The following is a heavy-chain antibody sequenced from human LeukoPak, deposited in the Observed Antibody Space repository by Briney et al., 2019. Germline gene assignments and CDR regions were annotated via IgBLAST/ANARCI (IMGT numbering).Heavy chain of an antibody. D-gene: IGHD3-10*01. CDR2: INHGGST. J-gene: IGHJ5*02. CDR3: ARLTMVRGVIIFFRFDP. Sequence: SETLSLTCAVYGGSFSGYYWSWIRQPPGKGLEWIGEINHGGSTNYNPSLKSRVTISVDTSKNQFSLKLSSVTAADTAVYYCARLTMVRGVIIFFRFDPWGQGTLVTVSS. CDR1: GGSFSGYY. V-gene: IGHV4-34*01.